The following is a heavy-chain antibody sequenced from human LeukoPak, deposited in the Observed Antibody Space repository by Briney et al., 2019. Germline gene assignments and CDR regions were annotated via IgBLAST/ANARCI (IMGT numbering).Heavy chain of an antibody. CDR3: ARGGGLDV. V-gene: IGHV3-53*01. CDR2: IYSNGNT. D-gene: IGHD3-16*01. Sequence: AASAFTVSSGFMSWVRQAPGKGLEWVSIIYSNGNTHHADSVRGRFTISRDNSMNTLYLQMSNLRAEDTAVYFCARGGGLDVWGQGATVTVSS. J-gene: IGHJ6*02. CDR1: AFTVSSGF.